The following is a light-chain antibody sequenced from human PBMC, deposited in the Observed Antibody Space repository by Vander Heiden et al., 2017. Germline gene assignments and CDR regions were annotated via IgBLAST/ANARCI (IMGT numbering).Light chain of an antibody. CDR2: GAS. J-gene: IGKJ4*01. CDR1: QSVSSSY. V-gene: IGKV3-20*01. CDR3: QQYGSSLFT. Sequence: IVLTQSPATLSFSPGDRATLPFRASQSVSSSYLAWYQQKPGQAPRLLIYGASSRATGIPDRFSGSGSGTDFTLTISRLEPEDFAVYYCQQYGSSLFTFGGGTKVEIK.